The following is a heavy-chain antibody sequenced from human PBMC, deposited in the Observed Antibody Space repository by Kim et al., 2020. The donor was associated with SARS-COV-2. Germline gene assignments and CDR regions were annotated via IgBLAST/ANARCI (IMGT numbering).Heavy chain of an antibody. CDR3: AKSYGEYYYYYGLDV. D-gene: IGHD5-18*01. J-gene: IGHJ6*02. Sequence: AEPMKGQLTMSRDNSKTTLYLQMNSLRDEDTAVYYCAKSYGEYYYYYGLDVWGQGTTVTVSS. V-gene: IGHV3-23*01.